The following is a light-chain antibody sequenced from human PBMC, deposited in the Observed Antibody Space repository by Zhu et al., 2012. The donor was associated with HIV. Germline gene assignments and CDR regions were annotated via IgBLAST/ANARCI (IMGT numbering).Light chain of an antibody. J-gene: IGKJ4*01. CDR1: HSVSST. CDR3: QQYSDWPLT. V-gene: IGKV3-15*01. Sequence: EIVMTQSPVTLSVSPGETATLSCRASHSVSSTLAWYQQKPGQAPRLLIYGAFTRATGIPARFSGRGSGTEFTLTISSLQSEDFAVYYCQQYSDWPLTFGGGTKVGIK. CDR2: GAF.